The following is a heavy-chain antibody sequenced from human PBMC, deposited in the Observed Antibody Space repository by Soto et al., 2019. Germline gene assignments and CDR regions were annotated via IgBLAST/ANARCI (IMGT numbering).Heavy chain of an antibody. D-gene: IGHD6-19*01. CDR2: ISSSSSTI. Sequence: EVQLVESGGGLVQPGGSLRLSCVASGFTFSSYSMSWVRQAPGKGLEWVSYISSSSSTIYYADSVKGRFTISRDNAVNSLYLQMNSLRSEDTAVYYCARAQQWLAPDYWGQGTLVTVSS. J-gene: IGHJ4*02. V-gene: IGHV3-48*01. CDR3: ARAQQWLAPDY. CDR1: GFTFSSYS.